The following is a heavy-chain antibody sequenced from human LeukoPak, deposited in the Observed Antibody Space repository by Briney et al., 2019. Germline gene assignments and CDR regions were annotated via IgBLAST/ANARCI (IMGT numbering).Heavy chain of an antibody. V-gene: IGHV1-2*02. CDR2: INPNSGDT. D-gene: IGHD2-15*01. Sequence: ASVKVSCKASGYILTDYYTHWVRQAPGQGLEWMGWINPNSGDTNYAQKFQGRVTMTRDTSISTVYMELRRLRYDDTAAYYCARGPLEYCSGGTCYSGRNWFDPWGQGTLVTVSS. J-gene: IGHJ5*02. CDR1: GYILTDYY. CDR3: ARGPLEYCSGGTCYSGRNWFDP.